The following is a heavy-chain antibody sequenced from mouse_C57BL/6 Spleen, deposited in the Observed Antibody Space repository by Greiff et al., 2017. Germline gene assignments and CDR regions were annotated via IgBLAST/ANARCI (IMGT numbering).Heavy chain of an antibody. CDR1: GYTFTDYE. CDR3: TRREITRGFSY. Sequence: QVQLQQSGAELVRPGASVTLSCKASGYTFTDYEMHWVKQTPVHGLEWIGAIDPETGGTAYNQKFKGKAILTADKSSSTAYMELRSLTSEDSAVYYCTRREITRGFSYWGQGTLVTVSA. V-gene: IGHV1-15*01. J-gene: IGHJ3*01. CDR2: IDPETGGT. D-gene: IGHD2-4*01.